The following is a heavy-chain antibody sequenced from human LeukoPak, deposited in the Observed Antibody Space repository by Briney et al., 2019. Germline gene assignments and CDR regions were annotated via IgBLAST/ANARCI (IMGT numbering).Heavy chain of an antibody. CDR3: ARVLLRAAGGFDDAFDI. Sequence: PGGPLRLSCAASGFTFSAYWMHWVRQVPGKGLVWVSRVNSDGSTTNYADSVKGRFTISRDNAKNTLYLQMNSLRAEDTAVYYCARVLLRAAGGFDDAFDIWGQGTMVTVSS. D-gene: IGHD6-13*01. CDR2: VNSDGSTT. J-gene: IGHJ3*02. V-gene: IGHV3-74*01. CDR1: GFTFSAYW.